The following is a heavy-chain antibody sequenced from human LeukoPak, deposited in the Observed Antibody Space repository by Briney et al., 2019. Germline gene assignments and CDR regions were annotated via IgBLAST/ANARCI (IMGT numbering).Heavy chain of an antibody. J-gene: IGHJ4*02. CDR1: GGSISTYY. CDR3: ARGGGYASPIGY. Sequence: QPSETLSLTCTLSGGSISTYYWSWIRQPPGKGLEWIGYIYHSGSTNYNPSLKSRDTISVDTSKNQFSLKLSSVTAADTAVYYCARGGGYASPIGYWGQGALVTVSS. D-gene: IGHD5-12*01. CDR2: IYHSGST. V-gene: IGHV4-59*01.